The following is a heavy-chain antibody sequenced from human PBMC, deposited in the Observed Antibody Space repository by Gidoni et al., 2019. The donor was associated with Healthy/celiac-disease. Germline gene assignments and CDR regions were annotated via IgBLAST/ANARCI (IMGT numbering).Heavy chain of an antibody. CDR1: GCSVSSGSYY. CDR2: IYYSGST. V-gene: IGHV4-61*01. CDR3: ARDRAVAGPYFDY. D-gene: IGHD6-19*01. J-gene: IGHJ4*02. Sequence: QVQLQESGPGLVKPSETLSLTCPVSGCSVSSGSYYWSWIRQPPGKGLEWIGYIYYSGSTNYNPSLKSRVTISVDTSKNQFSLKLSSVTAADTAVYYCARDRAVAGPYFDYWGQGTLVTVSS.